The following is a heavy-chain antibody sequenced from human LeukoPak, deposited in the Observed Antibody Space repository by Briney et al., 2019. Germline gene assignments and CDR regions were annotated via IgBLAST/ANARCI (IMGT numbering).Heavy chain of an antibody. CDR3: ARGIYGPYYFDS. D-gene: IGHD2/OR15-2a*01. Sequence: EGSLRLSCAASAFTVTIYYMSWVRHAARKLREWDSVIYSAGHTYYADSAKGRFATSRDNSNNTLYLQRTSLKAEDTAVYYWARGIYGPYYFDSWGQGTLVTVSS. CDR2: IYSAGHT. CDR1: AFTVTIYY. V-gene: IGHV3-53*01. J-gene: IGHJ4*02.